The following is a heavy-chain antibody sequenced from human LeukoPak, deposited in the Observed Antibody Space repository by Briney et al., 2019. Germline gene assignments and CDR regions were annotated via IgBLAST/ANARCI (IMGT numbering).Heavy chain of an antibody. Sequence: GGSLRLSCVAPGFTFSNYAMSWVRQAPGKGLEWVSTISGSGGNTYYTDSVKGRFTISRDNSKNTLSLQMNSLRAEDMAVYYCARLYRYCSGGTCYTDRAYYFDYWGQGTLVTVSS. D-gene: IGHD2-15*01. J-gene: IGHJ4*02. CDR2: ISGSGGNT. V-gene: IGHV3-23*01. CDR3: ARLYRYCSGGTCYTDRAYYFDY. CDR1: GFTFSNYA.